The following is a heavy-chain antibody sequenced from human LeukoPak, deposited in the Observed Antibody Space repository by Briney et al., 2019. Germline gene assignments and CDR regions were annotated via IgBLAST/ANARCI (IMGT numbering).Heavy chain of an antibody. CDR1: GFTFSSYA. CDR2: ISGSGGST. D-gene: IGHD5-12*01. Sequence: PGGSLRLSCAASGFTFSSYAMNWVRQAPGKGLEWVSAISGSGGSTYYADSVKGRFTISRDNSKNTLYLQMNSLRAEDTAVYYCARDQRRVVAKAFGAFDIWGQGTMVTVSS. CDR3: ARDQRRVVAKAFGAFDI. V-gene: IGHV3-23*01. J-gene: IGHJ3*02.